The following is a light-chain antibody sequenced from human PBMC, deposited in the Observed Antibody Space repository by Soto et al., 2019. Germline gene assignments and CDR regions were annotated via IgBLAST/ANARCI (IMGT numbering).Light chain of an antibody. CDR2: DVS. CDR1: SSDVGDYNY. Sequence: QSALTQPASVSGSPGQSITISCTGTSSDVGDYNYVSWYQQYPGKAPKLMIYDVSNRPSGVSNRFSGSKSGNTASLTISGLQAEDEADYYCSSYTSSSVYVFGTGTKVTVL. V-gene: IGLV2-14*01. J-gene: IGLJ1*01. CDR3: SSYTSSSVYV.